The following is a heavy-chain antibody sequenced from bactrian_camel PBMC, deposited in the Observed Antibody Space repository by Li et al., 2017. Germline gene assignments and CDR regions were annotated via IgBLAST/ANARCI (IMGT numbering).Heavy chain of an antibody. Sequence: VQLVESGGGSVQAGGSLRLSCAASTDTSSDCMAWFRQAPGKEREGVASFESDGRTSYADSVKGRFTISQDHAKKTLFLQMNSLRTEDTAMYFCATLSCRRGLQTMSPLHNQWGQGTQVTVS. CDR1: TDTSSDC. V-gene: IGHV3S53*01. CDR3: ATLSCRRGLQTMSPLHNQ. CDR2: FESDGRT. J-gene: IGHJ4*01. D-gene: IGHD1*01.